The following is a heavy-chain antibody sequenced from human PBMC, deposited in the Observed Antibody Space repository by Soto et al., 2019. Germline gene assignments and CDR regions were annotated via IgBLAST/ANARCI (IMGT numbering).Heavy chain of an antibody. CDR3: ARMEYYDILTGPRWFDP. D-gene: IGHD3-9*01. CDR2: IYYSGST. Sequence: PSETLSLTCTVSGGSVSSGSYYWSWIRQPPGKGLEWIGYIYYSGSTNYNPSLKSRVTISVDTSKNQFSLKLSSVTAADTAVYYCARMEYYDILTGPRWFDPWGQGTLVTVS. J-gene: IGHJ5*02. CDR1: GGSVSSGSYY. V-gene: IGHV4-61*01.